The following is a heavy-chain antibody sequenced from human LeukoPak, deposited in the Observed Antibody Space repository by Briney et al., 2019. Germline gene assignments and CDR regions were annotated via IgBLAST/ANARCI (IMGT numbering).Heavy chain of an antibody. J-gene: IGHJ4*02. D-gene: IGHD3-9*01. CDR2: ISSGGSTI. V-gene: IGHV3-11*01. CDR1: GFTFSDYY. CDR3: ARGRILTGYHQEHYYFDY. Sequence: GGSLRLSCAASGFTFSDYYMSWIRQAPGKGLEWVLYISSGGSTIHHADSVKGRFTISRDNAKNSLYVQMNSLRAEDTAVYYCARGRILTGYHQEHYYFDYWGQGTLVTVSS.